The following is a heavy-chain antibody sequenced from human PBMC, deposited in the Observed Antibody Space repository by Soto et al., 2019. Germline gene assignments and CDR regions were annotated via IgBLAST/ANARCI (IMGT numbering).Heavy chain of an antibody. CDR3: AREPSLLGVVTDPYYYYGMDV. CDR2: INPSGGST. J-gene: IGHJ6*02. V-gene: IGHV1-46*01. Sequence: ASVKVSCKASGYTFSTYYMHWVRQAPGQGYEWMGIINPSGGSTSYAQKFQGRVTMTRDTSTSTVYMELSSLRSEDTAVYYCAREPSLLGVVTDPYYYYGMDVWGQGTTVTVSS. CDR1: GYTFSTYY. D-gene: IGHD3-3*01.